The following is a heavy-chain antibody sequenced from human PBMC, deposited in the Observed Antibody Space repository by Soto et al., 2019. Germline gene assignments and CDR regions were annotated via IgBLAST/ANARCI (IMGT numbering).Heavy chain of an antibody. CDR3: AQYYYGSGGWSWFDP. CDR2: INHSGST. Sequence: PSETLSLTCAVYGGSFSGYYWSWIRQPPGKGLEWIGEINHSGSTNYNPSLKSRVTISVDTSKNQFSLKLSSVTAADTAVYYCAQYYYGSGGWSWFDPWGQGTLVTVS. V-gene: IGHV4-34*03. J-gene: IGHJ5*02. CDR1: GGSFSGYY. D-gene: IGHD3-10*01.